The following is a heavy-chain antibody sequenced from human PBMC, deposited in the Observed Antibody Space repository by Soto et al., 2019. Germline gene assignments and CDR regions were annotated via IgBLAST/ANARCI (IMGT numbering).Heavy chain of an antibody. CDR3: AIVVGFGATTIDY. V-gene: IGHV4-30-4*01. J-gene: IGHJ4*02. D-gene: IGHD3-10*01. Sequence: QVQLQESGPGLVKPSQTLSLTCTVSGGSISSGDYYWSWIRQPPGKGLEWIGYIYYSGSTYYNPSLKMRVTISVDTSKNQFSLKLSSVTAADTAVYYWAIVVGFGATTIDYWGQGTLVTVSS. CDR1: GGSISSGDYY. CDR2: IYYSGST.